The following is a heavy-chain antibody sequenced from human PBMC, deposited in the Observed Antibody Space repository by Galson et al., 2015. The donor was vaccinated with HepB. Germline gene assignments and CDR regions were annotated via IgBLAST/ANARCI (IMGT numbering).Heavy chain of an antibody. D-gene: IGHD6-13*01. CDR3: ARPLLEKAAAGAYYFDY. V-gene: IGHV5-51*03. CDR2: IYPGDSDT. Sequence: QSGAEVKRPGESLKISCKGSGYSFTSYWIGWVRQMPGKGLEWMGIIYPGDSDTRYSPSFQGQVTISADKSISTAYLQWSSLKASDTAMYYCARPLLEKAAAGAYYFDYWGQGTLVTVSS. CDR1: GYSFTSYW. J-gene: IGHJ4*02.